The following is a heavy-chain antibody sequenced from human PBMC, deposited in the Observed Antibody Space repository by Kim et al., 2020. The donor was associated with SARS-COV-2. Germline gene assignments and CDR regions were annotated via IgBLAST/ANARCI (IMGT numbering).Heavy chain of an antibody. CDR1: GFTFSSYG. CDR2: ISYDGSNK. Sequence: GGSLRLSCAASGFTFSSYGMHWVRQAPGKGLEWVAVISYDGSNKYYADSVKGRFTISRDNSKNTLYLQMNSLRAEDTAVYYCAKDSRWLQQYFDFWGQGTLVTVSS. D-gene: IGHD5-12*01. V-gene: IGHV3-30*18. CDR3: AKDSRWLQQYFDF. J-gene: IGHJ4*02.